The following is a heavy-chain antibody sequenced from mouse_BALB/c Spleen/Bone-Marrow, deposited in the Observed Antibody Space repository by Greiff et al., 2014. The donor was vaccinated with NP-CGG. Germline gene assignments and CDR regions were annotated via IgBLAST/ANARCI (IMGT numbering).Heavy chain of an antibody. CDR2: IDPSTGYT. CDR1: GYTFTNYW. CDR3: ARGGIYDGYSY. V-gene: IGHV1-7*01. D-gene: IGHD2-3*01. J-gene: IGHJ3*01. Sequence: VQLQQSGAELAKPRASVKMSRKASGYTFTNYWMHWVKQRPGQGLEWIGYIDPSTGYTEYNQKFKDKATLTADKSSSTAYMQLSSLTSEDSAVYYCARGGIYDGYSYWGQGTLVTVSA.